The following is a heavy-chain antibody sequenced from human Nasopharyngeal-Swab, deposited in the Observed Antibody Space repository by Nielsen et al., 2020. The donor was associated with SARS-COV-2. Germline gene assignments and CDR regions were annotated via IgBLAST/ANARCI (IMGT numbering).Heavy chain of an antibody. CDR2: IYYSGST. J-gene: IGHJ4*02. CDR1: GGSISSYY. CDR3: ARGKGIDY. Sequence: GSLRLSCTVSGGSISSYYWSWIRQPPGKGLEWIGYIYYSGSTNYNPSLKSRVTISVDTSKNQFSLKLSSVTAADTAVYYCARGKGIDYWGQGTLVTVSS. V-gene: IGHV4-59*12.